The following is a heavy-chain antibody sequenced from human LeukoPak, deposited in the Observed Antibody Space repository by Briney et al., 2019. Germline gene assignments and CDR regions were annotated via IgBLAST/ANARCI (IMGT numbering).Heavy chain of an antibody. D-gene: IGHD4-17*01. CDR2: ISYDGSNK. J-gene: IGHJ4*02. V-gene: IGHV3-30-3*01. Sequence: HPGGSLRLSCAASGFTFSSYAMHWVRQDPGKGLEWVAVISYDGSNKYYADSVKGRFTISRDNTKNTLYLQMNSLRAEDTAVYYCARENDYGDFSLDYWGQGTLVTVSS. CDR3: ARENDYGDFSLDY. CDR1: GFTFSSYA.